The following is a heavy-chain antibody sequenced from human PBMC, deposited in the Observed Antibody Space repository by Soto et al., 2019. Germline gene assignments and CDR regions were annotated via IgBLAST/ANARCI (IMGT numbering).Heavy chain of an antibody. CDR3: ARDPYGSGSYLVY. V-gene: IGHV3-33*01. Sequence: QVQLVESGGGVVQPGRSLRLSCAASGFTFSSYGMLWVRQAPGKGLEWVAVIWYDGSNKYYADSVKGRFTISRDNSKNTLYLQMNSLRAEDTAVYYCARDPYGSGSYLVYWGLGTLVTVSS. D-gene: IGHD3-10*01. J-gene: IGHJ4*02. CDR2: IWYDGSNK. CDR1: GFTFSSYG.